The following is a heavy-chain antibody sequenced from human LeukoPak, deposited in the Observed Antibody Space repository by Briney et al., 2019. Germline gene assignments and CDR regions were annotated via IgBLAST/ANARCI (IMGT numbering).Heavy chain of an antibody. CDR2: IYPGDSDT. CDR3: ARPGGSGWYGNWFDP. J-gene: IGHJ5*02. D-gene: IGHD6-19*01. V-gene: IGHV5-51*01. CDR1: GYSFTSYW. Sequence: LGESLKISSKGSGYSFTSYWIGWVRQMPGKGLEWMGIIYPGDSDTRYSPSFQGQVTISADKSISTAYLQWSSLKASDTAMYYCARPGGSGWYGNWFDPWGQGILVTVSS.